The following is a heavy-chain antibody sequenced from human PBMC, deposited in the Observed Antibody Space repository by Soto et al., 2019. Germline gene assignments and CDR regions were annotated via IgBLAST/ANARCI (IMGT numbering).Heavy chain of an antibody. Sequence: GSLRLSCAASGFTFSSYAMSWVRQAPGKGLEWVSAISGSGGSTYYADSVKGRFTISRDNSKNTLYLQMNSLRAEDTAVYYCAKDKGRDVVVPAAMPFSDYWGQGTLVTVSS. J-gene: IGHJ4*02. CDR3: AKDKGRDVVVPAAMPFSDY. V-gene: IGHV3-23*01. CDR1: GFTFSSYA. CDR2: ISGSGGST. D-gene: IGHD2-2*01.